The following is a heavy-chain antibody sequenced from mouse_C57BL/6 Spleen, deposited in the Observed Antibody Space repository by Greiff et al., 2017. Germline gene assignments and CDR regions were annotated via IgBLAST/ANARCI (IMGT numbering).Heavy chain of an antibody. D-gene: IGHD1-1*01. CDR2: ISYDGSN. Sequence: EVKLQESGPGLVKPSQSLSLTCSVTGYSITSGYYWNWIRQFPGNKLEWMGYISYDGSNNYNPSLKNRISITRDTSKNQFFLKLNSVTTEDTATYYCARRDYYGSRGFDYWGQGTTLTVSS. J-gene: IGHJ2*01. CDR3: ARRDYYGSRGFDY. V-gene: IGHV3-6*01. CDR1: GYSITSGYY.